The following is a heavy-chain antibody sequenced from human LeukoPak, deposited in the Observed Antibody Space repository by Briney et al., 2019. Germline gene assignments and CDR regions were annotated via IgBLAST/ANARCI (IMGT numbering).Heavy chain of an antibody. CDR2: IYYSGST. V-gene: IGHV4-59*08. CDR1: GGSISSYY. Sequence: SETLSLTCTVSGGSISSYYWSWIRQPPGNGLEWIGYIYYSGSTNYNPSLRSRVTISVDTSKNQFSLKLSSVTAADTAVYYCARQARIAAAGTLDYWGQGTLVTVSS. J-gene: IGHJ4*02. CDR3: ARQARIAAAGTLDY. D-gene: IGHD6-13*01.